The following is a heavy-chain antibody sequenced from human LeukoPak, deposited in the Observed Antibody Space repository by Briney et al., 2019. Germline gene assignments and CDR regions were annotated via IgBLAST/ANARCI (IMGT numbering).Heavy chain of an antibody. CDR1: GFTFSDHA. CDR2: ISGGGDSE. D-gene: IGHD3-22*01. V-gene: IGHV3-23*01. CDR3: VKDQADYFDGSGSYFDH. Sequence: GGSLRPSCAPSGFTFSDHAMNWVGQAPGRGLEWVSVISGGGDSEFYADSVKGRCTISRDNSKNMLYLEMSNLRAEDTAIYYCVKDQADYFDGSGSYFDHWGQGTLVTVSS. J-gene: IGHJ4*02.